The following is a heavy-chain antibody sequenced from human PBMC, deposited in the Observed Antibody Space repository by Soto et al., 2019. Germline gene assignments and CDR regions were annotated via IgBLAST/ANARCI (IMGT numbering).Heavy chain of an antibody. Sequence: SETLSLTCTVSGGSISSGGYYWSWIRQHPGKGLEWIGYIYYSGSTYYNPSLKSRVTISVDTSKNQFSLKLSSVTAADTAVYYCASEDSSGYRYWGQGTLVTVSS. D-gene: IGHD3-22*01. CDR3: ASEDSSGYRY. V-gene: IGHV4-31*03. J-gene: IGHJ4*02. CDR1: GGSISSGGYY. CDR2: IYYSGST.